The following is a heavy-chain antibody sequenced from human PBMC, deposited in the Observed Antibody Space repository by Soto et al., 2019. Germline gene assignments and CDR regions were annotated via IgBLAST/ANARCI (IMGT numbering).Heavy chain of an antibody. J-gene: IGHJ6*02. Sequence: SETLSLTCSVSGGSISTYYWSWIRQPPGKGLEWIGYALYSGRTNYKSSLKSRVTISVDTSKNQFSLKLNSVTAADTAVYYCARCVVDGYYYYGMDVWGQGTTVTVSS. CDR1: GGSISTYY. D-gene: IGHD6-19*01. CDR3: ARCVVDGYYYYGMDV. V-gene: IGHV4-59*01. CDR2: ALYSGRT.